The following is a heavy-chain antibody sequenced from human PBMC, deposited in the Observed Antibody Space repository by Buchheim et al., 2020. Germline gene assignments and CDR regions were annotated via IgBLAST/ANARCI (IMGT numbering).Heavy chain of an antibody. Sequence: QLQLQESGPGLVKPSETLSLTCTVSGGSISSSSYYWGWIRQPPGKGLEWIGSIYYSGSTYYNPSLKSRVTISVDTSKNQFSLKLSSVTAADTAVYYCARVPPFNQRLSSWFDPWGQGTL. J-gene: IGHJ5*02. D-gene: IGHD2-2*01. V-gene: IGHV4-39*07. CDR2: IYYSGST. CDR3: ARVPPFNQRLSSWFDP. CDR1: GGSISSSSYY.